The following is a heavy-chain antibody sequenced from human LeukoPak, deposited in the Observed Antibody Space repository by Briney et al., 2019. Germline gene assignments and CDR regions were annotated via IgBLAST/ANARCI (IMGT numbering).Heavy chain of an antibody. J-gene: IGHJ4*02. CDR1: GYTFTGYY. Sequence: AASVKVSCKASGYTFTGYYMHWVRQTPGQGLEWMGWINPNSGGTNYAQKFQGRVTMTRDTSISTAYMELSRLRSDDTAVYYCARVRATIIGTPARTLDYWGQGTLVTVSS. V-gene: IGHV1-2*02. CDR2: INPNSGGT. CDR3: ARVRATIIGTPARTLDY. D-gene: IGHD5-12*01.